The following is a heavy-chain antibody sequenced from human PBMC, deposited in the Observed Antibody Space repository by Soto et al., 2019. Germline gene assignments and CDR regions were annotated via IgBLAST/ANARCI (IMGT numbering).Heavy chain of an antibody. CDR1: GGSISSGGYY. V-gene: IGHV4-31*03. CDR2: IYYSGST. D-gene: IGHD5-12*01. Sequence: QVQLQESGPGLVKPSQTLSLTCTVSGGSISSGGYYWSWIRQHPGKGLEWIGYIYYSGSTYYNPSLRSRVTISVDTSKNQFALKLSSVTAADTAVYYCAREEGGGYDHRWFDPWGQGTLVTVSS. J-gene: IGHJ5*02. CDR3: AREEGGGYDHRWFDP.